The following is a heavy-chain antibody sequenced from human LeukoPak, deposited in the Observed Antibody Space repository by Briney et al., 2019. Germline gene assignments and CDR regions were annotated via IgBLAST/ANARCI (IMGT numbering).Heavy chain of an antibody. CDR1: GFTLSNYA. Sequence: GGSLRLSCAASGFTLSNYAMQWVRQTPPKGREWVAVISYDGSNKYYPDSPKGRFIISRDNSKNTLYLQMNSLRAEDTAVYYSARDIYGSGSYYNFLVPIYYYGMDVWGKGTTVTVSS. J-gene: IGHJ6*04. CDR3: ARDIYGSGSYYNFLVPIYYYGMDV. D-gene: IGHD3-10*01. CDR2: ISYDGSNK. V-gene: IGHV3-30-3*01.